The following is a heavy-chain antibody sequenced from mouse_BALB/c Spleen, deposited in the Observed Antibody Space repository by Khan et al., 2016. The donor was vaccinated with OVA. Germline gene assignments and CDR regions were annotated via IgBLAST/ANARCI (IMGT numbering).Heavy chain of an antibody. D-gene: IGHD2-1*01. CDR2: ISSGGDNT. V-gene: IGHV5-9*03. Sequence: EVELVESGGGLVKPGGSLKLSCAASGFTFSSYTMSWIRQTPEKRLEWVATISSGGDNTYYQDSVKGRFTITRDNAKNNLYLQMSSLRSEDTALYYCARSNYGNFAYWGQGTLVTVSA. CDR1: GFTFSSYT. J-gene: IGHJ3*01. CDR3: ARSNYGNFAY.